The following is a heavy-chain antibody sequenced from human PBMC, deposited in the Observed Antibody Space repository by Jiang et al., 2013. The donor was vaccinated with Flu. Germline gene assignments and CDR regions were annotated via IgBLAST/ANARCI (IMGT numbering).Heavy chain of an antibody. CDR2: TYYRSKWYN. Sequence: SQTLSLTCAISGDSVSSNSAAWNWIRQSPSRGLEWLGRTYYRSKWYNDYAVSVKSRIIFNPDTSKNQFSLQLNSVTPDDTAVYYCARTHCSGGRCSLGMDVWGQGTTVTVSS. CDR3: ARTHCSGGRCSLGMDV. D-gene: IGHD2-15*01. J-gene: IGHJ6*02. CDR1: GDSVSSNSAA. V-gene: IGHV6-1*01.